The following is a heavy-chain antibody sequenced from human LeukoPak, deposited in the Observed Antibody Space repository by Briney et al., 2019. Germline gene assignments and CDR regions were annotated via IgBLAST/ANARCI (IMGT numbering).Heavy chain of an antibody. CDR1: GGSITRGGYY. Sequence: PSETLSLTCTVSGGSITRGGYYWSWIRQPAGPGLKWIGRIYTTGSTNYNPSLKSRVTVSLDTPKNQFSLNLTSVTAADTAVYYCARDGAWAFDIWGQGTVVTVSS. D-gene: IGHD3-16*01. CDR3: ARDGAWAFDI. V-gene: IGHV4-61*02. CDR2: IYTTGST. J-gene: IGHJ3*02.